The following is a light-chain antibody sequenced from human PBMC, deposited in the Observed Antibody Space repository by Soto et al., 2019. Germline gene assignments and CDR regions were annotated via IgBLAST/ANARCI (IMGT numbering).Light chain of an antibody. CDR2: DAS. Sequence: IVMTHAPATLSVSPGEIAALSCRASQRVSRNLAWYQQKPGQAPRLLIYDASTRATGIPDRFSGSGSETDFTLTISSLEPEDFAVYYCQQRSNWPLTFGGGTKVDI. V-gene: IGKV3-11*01. CDR3: QQRSNWPLT. CDR1: QRVSRN. J-gene: IGKJ4*01.